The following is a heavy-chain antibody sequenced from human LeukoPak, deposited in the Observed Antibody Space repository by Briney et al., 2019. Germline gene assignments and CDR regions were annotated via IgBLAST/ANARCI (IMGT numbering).Heavy chain of an antibody. Sequence: SETLSLTCTVSGGSISSYYWSWIRQPPGKGLEWIGYIYYSGSTNYNPSLKSRVTISVDTSKNQFSLKLSSVTAADTAVYYCAGIVATGGFDYWGQGTLVTVSS. CDR3: AGIVATGGFDY. D-gene: IGHD5-12*01. CDR2: IYYSGST. CDR1: GGSISSYY. V-gene: IGHV4-59*01. J-gene: IGHJ4*02.